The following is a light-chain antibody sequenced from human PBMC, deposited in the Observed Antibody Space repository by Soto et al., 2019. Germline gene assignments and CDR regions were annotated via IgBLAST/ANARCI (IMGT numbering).Light chain of an antibody. V-gene: IGKV1-33*01. CDR3: QQYDNLPLT. Sequence: DIQMTQSPSSLSASVGDRVTITCQASQDISNYLNWYQQKPGKAPKLLIYDASNLETEVPSRFSGSGSGTEFTFTISSLQPEDIATYYCQQYDNLPLTLGGGTKVEIK. J-gene: IGKJ4*01. CDR2: DAS. CDR1: QDISNY.